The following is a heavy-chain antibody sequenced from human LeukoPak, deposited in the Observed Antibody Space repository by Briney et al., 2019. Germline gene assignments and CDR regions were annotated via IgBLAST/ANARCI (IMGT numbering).Heavy chain of an antibody. CDR1: GFTFSSYW. V-gene: IGHV3-7*01. CDR3: ARGDGYPPGLYYFDY. J-gene: IGHJ4*02. D-gene: IGHD5-24*01. CDR2: IKQDGSEK. Sequence: GGSLRLSCAASGFTFSSYWMSWVRQAPGKGLEWVANIKQDGSEKYYVDSEKGRFTISRDNAKNSLYLQMNSLRAEDTAVYYCARGDGYPPGLYYFDYWGQGTLVTVSS.